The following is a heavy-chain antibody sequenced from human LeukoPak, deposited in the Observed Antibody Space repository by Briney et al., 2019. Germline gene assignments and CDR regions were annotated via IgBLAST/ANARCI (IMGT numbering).Heavy chain of an antibody. J-gene: IGHJ6*03. V-gene: IGHV3-21*01. CDR2: ISSSSSYI. Sequence: GGSLRLSCAASGFTFSSYSMNWVRQAPGKGLEWVSSISSSSSYIYYADSVKGRFTISRDNAKNSLYLQMNSLRAEDTAVYYCARDIGYYDFWSGYGAYYYYMDVWGKGTTVTVSS. CDR1: GFTFSSYS. CDR3: ARDIGYYDFWSGYGAYYYYMDV. D-gene: IGHD3-3*01.